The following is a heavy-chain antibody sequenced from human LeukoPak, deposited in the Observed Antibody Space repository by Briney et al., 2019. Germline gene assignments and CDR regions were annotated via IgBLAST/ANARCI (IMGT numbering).Heavy chain of an antibody. J-gene: IGHJ4*02. CDR2: ISSSSSYI. V-gene: IGHV3-21*01. CDR1: GFTFSSYS. CDR3: ARATIDYYDSSVNDY. D-gene: IGHD3-22*01. Sequence: PGGSLRLSCAASGFTFSSYSMNWVRQAPGKGLEWVSSISSSSSYIYYADSVKGRFTISRDNAKNSLYLQMNSLRAEDTAVYYCARATIDYYDSSVNDYWGQGTLVTVSS.